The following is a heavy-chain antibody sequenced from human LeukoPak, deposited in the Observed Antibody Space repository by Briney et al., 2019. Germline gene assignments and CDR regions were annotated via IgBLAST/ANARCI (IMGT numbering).Heavy chain of an antibody. CDR1: GFTFGDYA. V-gene: IGHV3-7*01. Sequence: GGSLRLSCTASGFTFGDYAMSWFRQAPGKGLEWVANIKQDGSEKYYVDSVKGRFTISRDNAKNSLYLQMNSLRAEDTAVYYCARVRPELRYFDWGQGTLVTVSS. D-gene: IGHD3-9*01. CDR2: IKQDGSEK. J-gene: IGHJ4*02. CDR3: ARVRPELRYFD.